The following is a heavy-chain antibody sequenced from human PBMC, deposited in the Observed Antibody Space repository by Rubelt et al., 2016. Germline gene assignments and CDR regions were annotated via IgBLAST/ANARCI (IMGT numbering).Heavy chain of an antibody. J-gene: IGHJ5*02. D-gene: IGHD6-19*01. CDR3: ARVIWGSGWSNNWFDP. V-gene: IGHV1-3*01. Sequence: QVQLVQSGAEVKKPGASVKVSCKASGYTFTSYAMHCVRQAPGQRLELMGWINAGNGYTKYSQKFQARVTITRGTSASTAYLEVRSLSSEDTAVYYCARVIWGSGWSNNWFDPWGQGTLVTVSS. CDR1: GYTFTSYA. CDR2: INAGNGYT.